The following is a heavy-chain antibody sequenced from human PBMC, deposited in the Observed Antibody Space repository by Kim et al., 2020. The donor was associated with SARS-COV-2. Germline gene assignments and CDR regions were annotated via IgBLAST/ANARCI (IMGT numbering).Heavy chain of an antibody. CDR2: GST. CDR3: ARDIVATGY. D-gene: IGHD5-12*01. J-gene: IGHJ4*02. Sequence: GSTNYNPSLKSRVTISVDTSKNQFSLKLSSVTAADTAVYYCARDIVATGYWGQGTLVTVSS. V-gene: IGHV4-59*01.